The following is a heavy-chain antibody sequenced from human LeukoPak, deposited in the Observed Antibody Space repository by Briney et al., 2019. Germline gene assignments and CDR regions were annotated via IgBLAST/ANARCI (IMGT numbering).Heavy chain of an antibody. Sequence: GGSLRLSCAAPGFTFSSYTMNWVRQAPGKGLEWVSFISSSSSYIYYADSVKGRFTISRDNAKNSLSLQMNSLRAEDTAVYYCARGTLYYDIFTASFFDYWGQGTLVTVSS. D-gene: IGHD3-9*01. CDR1: GFTFSSYT. J-gene: IGHJ4*02. CDR3: ARGTLYYDIFTASFFDY. V-gene: IGHV3-21*01. CDR2: ISSSSSYI.